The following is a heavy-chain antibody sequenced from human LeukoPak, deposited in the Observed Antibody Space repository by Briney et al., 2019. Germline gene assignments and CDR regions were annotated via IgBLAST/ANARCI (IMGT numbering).Heavy chain of an antibody. D-gene: IGHD3-16*01. CDR3: ARVIGSYGDSAY. CDR2: LSGSADST. Sequence: GSLRLSCAASGFTFTSHAVSWVRQAPGKGLKWVSALSGSADSTYYADSVKGRFIISRDNSNNTVYLQMNSLRAEDTAVYYCARVIGSYGDSAYWGQGTLVTVSS. CDR1: GFTFTSHA. V-gene: IGHV3-23*01. J-gene: IGHJ4*02.